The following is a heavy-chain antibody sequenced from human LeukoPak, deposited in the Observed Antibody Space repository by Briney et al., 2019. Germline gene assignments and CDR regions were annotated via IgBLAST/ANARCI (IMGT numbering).Heavy chain of an antibody. V-gene: IGHV1-18*04. CDR1: GYTFTSYG. CDR3: ARDRTPYYYGSGSYINFDY. CDR2: ISAYNGNT. Sequence: ASVKVSCKASGYTFTSYGIRWVRQAPGQGLEWMGWISAYNGNTNYAQKLQGRVTMTTDTSTSTAYMELRSLRSDDTAVYYCARDRTPYYYGSGSYINFDYWGQGTLVTVSS. D-gene: IGHD3-10*01. J-gene: IGHJ4*02.